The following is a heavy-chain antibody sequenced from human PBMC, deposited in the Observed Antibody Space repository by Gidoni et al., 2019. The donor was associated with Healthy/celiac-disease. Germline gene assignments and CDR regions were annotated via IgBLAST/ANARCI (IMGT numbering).Heavy chain of an antibody. Sequence: QVQLVESGGGVVQPGRSLRLSCAASGFTFSSYAMHWGRQAPGKGLEWVAVISYDGSNKYYADSVKGRFTISRDNSKNTLYLQMNSLRAEDTAVYYCARDTWNYRFAFDIWGQGTMVTVSS. J-gene: IGHJ3*02. V-gene: IGHV3-30-3*01. CDR1: GFTFSSYA. D-gene: IGHD1-7*01. CDR3: ARDTWNYRFAFDI. CDR2: ISYDGSNK.